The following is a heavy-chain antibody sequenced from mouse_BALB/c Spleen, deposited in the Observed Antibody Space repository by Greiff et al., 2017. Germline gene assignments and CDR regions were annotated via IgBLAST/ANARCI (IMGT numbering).Heavy chain of an antibody. J-gene: IGHJ3*01. CDR1: GDSITSGY. V-gene: IGHV3-8*02. CDR2: ISYSGST. Sequence: EVQLVESGPSLVKPSQTLSLTCSVTGDSITSGYWNWIRKFPGNKLEYMGYISYSGSTYYNPSLKSRISITRDTSKNQYYLQLNSVTTEDTATYYCASEGPHYYGSPFAYWGQGTLVTVSA. D-gene: IGHD1-1*01. CDR3: ASEGPHYYGSPFAY.